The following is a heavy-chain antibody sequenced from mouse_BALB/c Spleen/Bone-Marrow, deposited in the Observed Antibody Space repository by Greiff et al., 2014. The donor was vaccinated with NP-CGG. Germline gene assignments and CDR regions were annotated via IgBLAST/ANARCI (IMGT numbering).Heavy chain of an antibody. D-gene: IGHD2-1*01. Sequence: QVQLQQSVAELVKPGASVKLSCKASGYTFTSYYMYWVKQRPGQGLEWIGEINPSNGGTNFNEKFKSKATLTVDKSSSTAYMQLSSLTSEDSAVYYCTRWYYGNYFDYWGQGTTLTVSS. V-gene: IGHV1S81*02. CDR1: GYTFTSYY. CDR2: INPSNGGT. CDR3: TRWYYGNYFDY. J-gene: IGHJ2*01.